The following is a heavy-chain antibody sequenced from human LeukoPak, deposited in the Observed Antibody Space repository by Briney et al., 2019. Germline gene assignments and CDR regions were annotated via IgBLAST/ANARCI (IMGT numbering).Heavy chain of an antibody. D-gene: IGHD6-13*01. CDR2: ISGSGGST. Sequence: GGSLRLSCAASGFTFSSYAMSWVRQAPGKGLEWVSAISGSGGSTYYADSVKGRFTISRDNSKNTLYLQMNSLRAEDTAVYYCAKDAAPGSSSQYGVYYFDYWGQGTLVTVSS. CDR1: GFTFSSYA. V-gene: IGHV3-23*01. CDR3: AKDAAPGSSSQYGVYYFDY. J-gene: IGHJ4*02.